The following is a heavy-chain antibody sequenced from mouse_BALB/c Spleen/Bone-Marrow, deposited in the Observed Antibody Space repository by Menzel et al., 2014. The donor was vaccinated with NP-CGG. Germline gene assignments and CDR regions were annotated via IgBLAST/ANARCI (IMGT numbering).Heavy chain of an antibody. D-gene: IGHD1-1*01. CDR3: ARDYYGSLYAMDY. CDR1: GFSLTSYG. V-gene: IGHV2-9*02. CDR2: IWAGGST. J-gene: IGHJ4*01. Sequence: VMLVESGPGLVAPSQSLSITCTVSGFSLTSYGVHWVRQPPGKGLEWLGAIWAGGSTNYNSALMSRLSISKDNSKSQVFLKMNSLQTDDTAMYYCARDYYGSLYAMDYWGQGTSVPVSS.